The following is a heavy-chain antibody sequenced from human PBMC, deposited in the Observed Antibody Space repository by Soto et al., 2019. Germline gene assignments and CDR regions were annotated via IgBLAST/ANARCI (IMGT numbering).Heavy chain of an antibody. V-gene: IGHV4-39*02. CDR2: IYYRGNT. J-gene: IGHJ4*02. CDR3: AREGGGYCSGGSCQVDY. Sequence: QLQLQESGPGLVKPSETLSLTCTVSGGSISSSSYYWGWIRQPPGKGLEWIGSIYYRGNTYYNPSLKSRVPLSVDTSKNQFSLKLSSVTAADTAVYYCAREGGGYCSGGSCQVDYWGQGTLVTVSS. D-gene: IGHD2-15*01. CDR1: GGSISSSSYY.